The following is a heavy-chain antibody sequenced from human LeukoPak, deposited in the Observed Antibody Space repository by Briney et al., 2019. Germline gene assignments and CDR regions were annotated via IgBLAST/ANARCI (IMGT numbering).Heavy chain of an antibody. Sequence: PGGSLRLSCAASGISISNYGMHWVRQAPGKGLEWVGMIWYDGSNKNYADSVKGRFTISRDNSKKTLYLQINDVRAEDTAVYYCARDSSSSKGNCFDPGAREPWSPSPQ. D-gene: IGHD6-13*01. CDR1: GISISNYG. V-gene: IGHV3-33*01. CDR3: ARDSSSSKGNCFDP. CDR2: IWYDGSNK. J-gene: IGHJ5*02.